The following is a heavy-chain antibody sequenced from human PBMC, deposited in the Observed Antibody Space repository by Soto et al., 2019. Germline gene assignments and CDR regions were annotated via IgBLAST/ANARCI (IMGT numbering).Heavy chain of an antibody. V-gene: IGHV4-30-2*01. J-gene: IGHJ4*02. CDR3: ARGSLGERRPFDY. CDR1: GGSISSGGYS. D-gene: IGHD3-10*01. CDR2: IYHSGST. Sequence: SETLSLTCAVSGGSISSGGYSWSWIRQPPGKGLEWIGYIYHSGSTYYNPSLESRVTISVDRSKNQFSLKLSSVTAADTAVYYCARGSLGERRPFDYWGQGTLVTVSS.